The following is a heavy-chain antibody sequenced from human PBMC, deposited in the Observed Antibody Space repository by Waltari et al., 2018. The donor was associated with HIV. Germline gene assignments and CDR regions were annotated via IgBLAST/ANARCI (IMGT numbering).Heavy chain of an antibody. CDR1: GFPFSDFW. D-gene: IGHD3-3*01. CDR3: ARDLKDYDFWSPVDV. V-gene: IGHV3-7*01. CDR2: IKQDGSEK. Sequence: EVQLVESGGGLVQPGGSLGFSCAASGFPFSDFWMTWVRQAPGKGLEGLANIKQDGSEKYYADSVKGRFTVSRDNNKKSLYLQMSSLRAEDTAVYYCARDLKDYDFWSPVDVWGQGTTVTVSS. J-gene: IGHJ6*02.